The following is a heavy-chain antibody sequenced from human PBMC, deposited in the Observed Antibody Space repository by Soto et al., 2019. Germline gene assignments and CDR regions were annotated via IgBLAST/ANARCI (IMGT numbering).Heavy chain of an antibody. CDR3: ARRGGSSSGYYYYAMDV. Sequence: SETLSLTCSVSGASIRSYYWHWIRQPPGKGLEWIGYVYTSDYTRYSSSLKSRVTISVDTSKNQFSLNLTSVTAADTAVYYCARRGGSSSGYYYYAMDVWGQGTTVTVS. V-gene: IGHV4-4*08. CDR1: GASIRSYY. D-gene: IGHD6-6*01. J-gene: IGHJ6*02. CDR2: VYTSDYT.